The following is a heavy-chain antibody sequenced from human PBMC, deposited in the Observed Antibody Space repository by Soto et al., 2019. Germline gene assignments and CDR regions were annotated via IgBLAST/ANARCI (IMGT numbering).Heavy chain of an antibody. Sequence: QVQVVQSGAEVKKPGSSVKVSCKASGGTFSSYAINWVRQAPGQGLEWMGGIIPIFGTPNYAQKFQGRVTITADESTSTGYMELSSLRSEDTAVYYCAISAQAAAGTRDYWGQGTLVTVSS. V-gene: IGHV1-69*12. CDR3: AISAQAAAGTRDY. J-gene: IGHJ4*02. CDR1: GGTFSSYA. CDR2: IIPIFGTP. D-gene: IGHD6-13*01.